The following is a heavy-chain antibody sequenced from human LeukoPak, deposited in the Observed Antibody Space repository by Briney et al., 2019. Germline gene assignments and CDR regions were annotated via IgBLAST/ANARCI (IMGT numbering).Heavy chain of an antibody. CDR1: GFTFSSYA. D-gene: IGHD5-18*01. V-gene: IGHV3-48*04. CDR2: ISSSSSTI. CDR3: ARDAVDTANAV. Sequence: GGSLRLSCAASGFTFSSYAMHWVRQAPGKGLEWVSYISSSSSTIYSADSVKGRFTISRNNAKNTLYLQMNSLRAEDTAVYYCARDAVDTANAVWGQGTTVTVSS. J-gene: IGHJ6*02.